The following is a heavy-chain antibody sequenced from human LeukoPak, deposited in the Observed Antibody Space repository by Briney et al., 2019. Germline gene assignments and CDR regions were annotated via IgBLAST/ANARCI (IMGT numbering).Heavy chain of an antibody. D-gene: IGHD5-18*01. CDR2: IYHSGTT. Sequence: PSETLSLTCTVSGHSISSGYYWGWIRQPPGKGLEWIGSIYHSGTTSYNPSLKSRVTISVDTSKNQFSLKVTSVTAADTAVYYCAKDESGISYAHLWGQGTMVTVSS. CDR3: AKDESGISYAHL. V-gene: IGHV4-38-2*02. J-gene: IGHJ3*01. CDR1: GHSISSGYY.